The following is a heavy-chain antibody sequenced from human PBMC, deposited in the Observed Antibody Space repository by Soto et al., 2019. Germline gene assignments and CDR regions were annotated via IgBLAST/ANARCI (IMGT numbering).Heavy chain of an antibody. CDR1: GASVSSSDYY. V-gene: IGHV4-30-4*01. Sequence: QVQVQESGPGLVKPSQTLSLTCTVSGASVSSSDYYWSWFRQPPGKGPEWIGYISYTGITSYNPSLKSRVTMSIDTSTNQFSLNLRSVTVADTAVYYCEASGGYWGQGTLVTVSS. J-gene: IGHJ4*02. CDR2: ISYTGIT. CDR3: EASGGY.